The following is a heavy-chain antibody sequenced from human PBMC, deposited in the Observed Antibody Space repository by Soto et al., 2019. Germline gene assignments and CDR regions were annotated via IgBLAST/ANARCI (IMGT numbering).Heavy chain of an antibody. CDR2: ISWNSGSI. D-gene: IGHD6-6*01. CDR3: AKDRRDAEYSSSSSFDY. Sequence: GGSLRLSCAASGFTFDDYAMHWVRQAPGKGLEWVSGISWNSGSIGYADSVKGRFTISRDNAKNSLYLQMNSLRAEDTALYYCAKDRRDAEYSSSSSFDYWGQGTLVTVSS. V-gene: IGHV3-9*01. J-gene: IGHJ4*02. CDR1: GFTFDDYA.